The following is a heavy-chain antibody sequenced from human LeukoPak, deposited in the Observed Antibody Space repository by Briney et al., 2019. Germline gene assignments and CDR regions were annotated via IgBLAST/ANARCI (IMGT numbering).Heavy chain of an antibody. CDR1: GFTFGDYA. D-gene: IGHD6-13*01. CDR2: IRSKAYGGTT. V-gene: IGHV3-49*04. Sequence: PGGSLRLSCTASGFTFGDYAMSWVRQAPGKGLEWVGFIRSKAYGGTTEYAASVKGRFTISRDDSKSIAYLQMNSLKTEDTAVYYCTRSSGAAGYFQHWGQGTLVTVSS. J-gene: IGHJ1*01. CDR3: TRSSGAAGYFQH.